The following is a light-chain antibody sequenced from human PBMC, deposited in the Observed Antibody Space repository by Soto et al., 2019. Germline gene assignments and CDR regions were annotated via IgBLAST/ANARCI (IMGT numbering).Light chain of an antibody. CDR3: QQYHHWPLT. CDR2: AAS. V-gene: IGKV3-15*01. Sequence: IVMTQSPATVSVSPGERATLSCRASQSVGSTIAWYQQRPGQAPRLLIYAASTRATGIPARFSGSGSGTEFTLTISSLLSEDFAVYYCQQYHHWPLTFGGGTKVDIK. J-gene: IGKJ4*01. CDR1: QSVGST.